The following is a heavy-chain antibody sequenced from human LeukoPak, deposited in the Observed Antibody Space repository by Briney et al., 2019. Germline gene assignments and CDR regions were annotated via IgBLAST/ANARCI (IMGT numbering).Heavy chain of an antibody. CDR1: GGSFSGYY. CDR3: ARGRGY. V-gene: IGHV4-34*01. J-gene: IGHJ4*02. CDR2: INHGGST. Sequence: PSETLSLTCAVYGGSFSGYYGSWIRQPPGKGLEWIGEINHGGSTNYNPSLKSRVTISVDTSKNQFSLKLSSVTAADTAVYYCARGRGYWGQGTLVTVSS.